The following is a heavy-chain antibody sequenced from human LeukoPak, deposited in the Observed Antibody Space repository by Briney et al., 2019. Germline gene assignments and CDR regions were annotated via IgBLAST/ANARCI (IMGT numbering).Heavy chain of an antibody. V-gene: IGHV1-69*05. J-gene: IGHJ6*03. D-gene: IGHD4-17*01. CDR1: GGTFSSYA. Sequence: GASVKASCKASGGTFSSYAISWVRQAPGQGLEWMGRIIPIFGTANYAQKFQGRVTITTDESTSTAYMELSSLRSEDTAVYYCAREPFIFEYGDYDGGGLAYYYMDVWGKGTTVTVSS. CDR2: IIPIFGTA. CDR3: AREPFIFEYGDYDGGGLAYYYMDV.